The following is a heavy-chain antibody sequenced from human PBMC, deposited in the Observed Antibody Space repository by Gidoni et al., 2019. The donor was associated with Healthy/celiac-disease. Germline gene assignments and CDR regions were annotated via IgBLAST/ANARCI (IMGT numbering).Heavy chain of an antibody. J-gene: IGHJ6*02. CDR2: INPSGGST. Sequence: QVQLVQSGAEVKKPGASVKVSCKASGYPFTSYYMHWVRQAPGQGLEWMGIINPSGGSTSYAQKFQGRVTMTRDTSTSTVYMELSSLRSEDTAVYYCARLRIAVAGYYGMDVWGQGTTVTVSS. CDR1: GYPFTSYY. CDR3: ARLRIAVAGYYGMDV. V-gene: IGHV1-46*01. D-gene: IGHD6-19*01.